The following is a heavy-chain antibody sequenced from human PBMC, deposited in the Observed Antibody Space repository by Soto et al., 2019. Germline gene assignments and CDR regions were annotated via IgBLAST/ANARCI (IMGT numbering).Heavy chain of an antibody. CDR2: IYSGGST. CDR3: ARGVHSSGWYLGTRPFDY. CDR1: GFTVSSNY. J-gene: IGHJ4*02. D-gene: IGHD6-19*01. V-gene: IGHV3-66*01. Sequence: GGSLRLSCAASGFTVSSNYMSWVRQAPGKGLEWVSVIYSGGSTYYADSVKGRFTISRDNSKNTLYLQMNSLRAEDTAVYYCARGVHSSGWYLGTRPFDYWGQGTLVTVSS.